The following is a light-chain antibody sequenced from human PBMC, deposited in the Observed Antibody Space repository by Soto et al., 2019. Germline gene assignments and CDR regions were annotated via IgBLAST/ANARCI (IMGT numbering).Light chain of an antibody. CDR2: GAS. Sequence: EIVLTQSPGTLSLSPGERATLACRASQSVSSSSLAWYQQKPGRAPRLLIYGASSRATGIPDRFSGSGSGTDFTLTISRLEPEDFAVYYCQQYVSSPRTFGQGTKLEIK. V-gene: IGKV3-20*01. J-gene: IGKJ2*01. CDR3: QQYVSSPRT. CDR1: QSVSSSS.